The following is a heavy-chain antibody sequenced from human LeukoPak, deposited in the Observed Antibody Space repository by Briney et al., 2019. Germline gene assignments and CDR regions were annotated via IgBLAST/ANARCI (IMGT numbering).Heavy chain of an antibody. CDR3: AKDIRRLLWFGELDY. V-gene: IGHV3-23*01. CDR1: GFTFSSYA. J-gene: IGHJ4*02. CDR2: ISGSGGST. D-gene: IGHD3-10*01. Sequence: GGSLRLSCAASGFTFSSYAMSWVRQAPGKGLEWVSAISGSGGSTYYADSVKGRFTISRDNSKNTLYLQMNSLRAEDTAIYYCAKDIRRLLWFGELDYWGQGTLVTVSS.